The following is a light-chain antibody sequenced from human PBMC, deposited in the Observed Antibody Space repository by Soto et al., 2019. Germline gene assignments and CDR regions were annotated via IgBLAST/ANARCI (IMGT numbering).Light chain of an antibody. CDR2: DAS. J-gene: IGKJ5*01. V-gene: IGKV3-11*01. Sequence: EIVLTQSPATLSLSPGERATLSCRASQSVSSYLAWYQQKPGQPPRLLIYDASNRATGIPARFSGSGSGTDFTLTISSLQPEDFATYYCQQSYSTPITFGQGTRLEIK. CDR3: QQSYSTPIT. CDR1: QSVSSY.